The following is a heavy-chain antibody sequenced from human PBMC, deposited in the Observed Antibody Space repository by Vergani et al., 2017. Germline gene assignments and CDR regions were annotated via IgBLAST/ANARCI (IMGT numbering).Heavy chain of an antibody. J-gene: IGHJ6*02. CDR2: ISGSGGST. Sequence: EVQLVESGGGLVQPGGSLRLSCAASGFTFSSYWMSWVRQAPGKGLEWVSGISGSGGSTYYADTVKGRFTISRDSSKNTLYLKLNSLSAGDTAVYFCAKAKPRNGGYDYVYYYHAMDVWGQGTTVTVSS. D-gene: IGHD5-12*01. CDR3: AKAKPRNGGYDYVYYYHAMDV. CDR1: GFTFSSYW. V-gene: IGHV3-23*04.